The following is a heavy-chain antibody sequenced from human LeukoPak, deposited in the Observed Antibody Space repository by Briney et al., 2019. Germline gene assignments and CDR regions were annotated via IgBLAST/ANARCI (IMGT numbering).Heavy chain of an antibody. CDR3: ARDPLTGSYGVNWLDP. D-gene: IGHD1-26*01. V-gene: IGHV3-30*02. Sequence: GGSLRLSCAASGFTFSSYGIHWVRQAPVKGLEWVAFIRYDGSDNYFADVVKGRFTIARDNSKNTVYLQMNSLRVEDTAIYYCARDPLTGSYGVNWLDPWGQGTLVTVSS. J-gene: IGHJ5*02. CDR1: GFTFSSYG. CDR2: IRYDGSDN.